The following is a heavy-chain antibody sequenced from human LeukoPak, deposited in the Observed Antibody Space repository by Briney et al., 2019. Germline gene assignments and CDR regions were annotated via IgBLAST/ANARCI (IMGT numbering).Heavy chain of an antibody. Sequence: GASVKVSCKASGYTFTSYAMNWVRQAPGQGLEWMGWISTNTGNPTYAQGFTGRFVFPLDTSVSTAYLQISSLKAEDTAVYYCVRAGCSSTSCYEAPYNWFDPWGQGTLVTVSS. CDR3: VRAGCSSTSCYEAPYNWFDP. CDR1: GYTFTSYA. V-gene: IGHV7-4-1*02. J-gene: IGHJ5*02. CDR2: ISTNTGNP. D-gene: IGHD2-2*01.